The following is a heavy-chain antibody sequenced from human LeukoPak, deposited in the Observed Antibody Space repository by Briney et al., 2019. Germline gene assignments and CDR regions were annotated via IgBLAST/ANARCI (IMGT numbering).Heavy chain of an antibody. V-gene: IGHV3-43D*03. J-gene: IGHJ4*02. D-gene: IGHD3-22*01. CDR3: AKNRYYYDSSGYLDY. Sequence: GGSPRLSCAASGFTFDDYAMHWVRQAPGKGLEWVSLISWDGGSTYYADSVKGRFTISRDNSKNSLYLQMNSLRAEDTALYYCAKNRYYYDSSGYLDYWGQGTLVTVSS. CDR2: ISWDGGST. CDR1: GFTFDDYA.